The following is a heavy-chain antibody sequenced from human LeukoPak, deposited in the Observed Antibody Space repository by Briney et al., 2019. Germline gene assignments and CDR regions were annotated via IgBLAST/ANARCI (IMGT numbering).Heavy chain of an antibody. D-gene: IGHD3-16*01. CDR3: ARLYYDSETYYFDF. Sequence: SQTLSLTCAISGDSVSSNSAAWNWIRQSSSRGLEWLGRTYYRSKWFNHYAVSVNSRIVIKPDTSKNQVSLQVTSVTPEDTAVYYCARLYYDSETYYFDFWGQGTLVTVSS. V-gene: IGHV6-1*01. J-gene: IGHJ4*02. CDR1: GDSVSSNSAA. CDR2: TYYRSKWFN.